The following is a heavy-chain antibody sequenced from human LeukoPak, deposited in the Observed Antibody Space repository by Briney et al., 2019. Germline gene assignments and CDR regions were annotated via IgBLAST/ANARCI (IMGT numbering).Heavy chain of an antibody. CDR3: ASQGTRSGWYGNWFDP. CDR2: INWNGGST. D-gene: IGHD6-19*01. V-gene: IGHV3-20*04. J-gene: IGHJ5*02. Sequence: PGGSLRLSCAASGFTFSSYGMSWVRQAPGKGLEWVSGINWNGGSTGYADSVKGRFTISRDNAKNSLYLQMNSLRAEDTALYYCASQGTRSGWYGNWFDPWGQGTLVTASS. CDR1: GFTFSSYG.